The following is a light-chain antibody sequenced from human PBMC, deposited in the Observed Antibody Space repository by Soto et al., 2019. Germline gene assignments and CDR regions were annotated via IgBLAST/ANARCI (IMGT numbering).Light chain of an antibody. Sequence: EIVLTQSPGTLSFSPGDRATLSCRASQRLSSNYLAWYQQKPGQAPRLLIYGASRRATDIPDRFSGSGSGTDFALTITRLEPADFAVYFCQQYDTFPRTFGQGTKVEIQ. CDR2: GAS. J-gene: IGKJ1*01. CDR3: QQYDTFPRT. V-gene: IGKV3-20*01. CDR1: QRLSSNY.